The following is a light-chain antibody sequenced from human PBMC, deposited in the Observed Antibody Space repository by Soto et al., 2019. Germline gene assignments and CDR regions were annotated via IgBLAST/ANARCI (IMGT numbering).Light chain of an antibody. CDR3: ASYTTTSTRV. J-gene: IGLJ3*02. Sequence: QSALTQPASVSGSPGQSITISCTGSNDDVGAYNYVSWYQQHPGKAPRLIIYEVNNQPSGVSHRFSGSKSGNTASLTISGLQADDEADYYCASYTTTSTRVFGGGTKLTVL. CDR1: NDDVGAYNY. V-gene: IGLV2-14*01. CDR2: EVN.